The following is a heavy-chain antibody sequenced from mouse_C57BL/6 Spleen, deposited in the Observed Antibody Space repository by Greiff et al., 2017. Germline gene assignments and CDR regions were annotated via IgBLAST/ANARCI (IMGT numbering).Heavy chain of an antibody. Sequence: DVMLVESGGGLVQPGGSMKLSCVASGFTFSNYWMNWVRQSPEKGLEWVAQIRLKSDNYATHYAESVKGRFTISRDDSKSSVYLQLNNLRAEDTGIYYCTGLYDGYYFYAMDYWGQGTSVTVSS. D-gene: IGHD2-3*01. CDR2: IRLKSDNYAT. CDR1: GFTFSNYW. J-gene: IGHJ4*01. V-gene: IGHV6-3*01. CDR3: TGLYDGYYFYAMDY.